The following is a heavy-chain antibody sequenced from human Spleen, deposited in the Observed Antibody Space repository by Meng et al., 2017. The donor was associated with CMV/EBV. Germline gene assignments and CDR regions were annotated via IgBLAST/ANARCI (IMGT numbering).Heavy chain of an antibody. CDR1: GFTFTAYW. D-gene: IGHD4-11*01. J-gene: IGHJ3*02. V-gene: IGHV3-7*01. Sequence: GGSLRLSCAASGFTFTAYWMTWVRQAPGRGLEWVANIKQDGSEKHYVDSVKGRFTISRDNAKNSVYLQMNSLRADDTAVYYCARADYSAFDIWGQGTMVTVSS. CDR3: ARADYSAFDI. CDR2: IKQDGSEK.